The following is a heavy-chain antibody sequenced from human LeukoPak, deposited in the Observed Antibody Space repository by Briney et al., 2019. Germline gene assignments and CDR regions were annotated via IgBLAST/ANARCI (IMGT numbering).Heavy chain of an antibody. CDR2: INIDGSSS. CDR3: ARSTGYYDSSGFDY. Sequence: GGSLRLSCAASGFTFSSYWIHWVRQAPGKGLVWVSRINIDGSSSSYADSVKGRFTISRDNAKNTVYLQMNSLRAEDTAVYYCARSTGYYDSSGFDYWGQGTLVTVSS. J-gene: IGHJ4*02. V-gene: IGHV3-74*01. CDR1: GFTFSSYW. D-gene: IGHD3-22*01.